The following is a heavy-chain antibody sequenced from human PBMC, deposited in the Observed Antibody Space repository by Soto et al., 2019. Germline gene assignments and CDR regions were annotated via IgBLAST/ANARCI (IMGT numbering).Heavy chain of an antibody. CDR2: IIGSDGST. D-gene: IGHD4-17*01. CDR1: GFTFNPYT. V-gene: IGHV3-23*01. CDR3: AKDMRPDGAWDFDY. Sequence: PGGSLSLSCAATGFTFNPYTMSWVRQSPGKGLEWVSSIIGSDGSTYYADSVKGRFTISRDNSKNTLYLEMNGLRVEDTAVYYCAKDMRPDGAWDFDYWGQGTLVTVSS. J-gene: IGHJ4*02.